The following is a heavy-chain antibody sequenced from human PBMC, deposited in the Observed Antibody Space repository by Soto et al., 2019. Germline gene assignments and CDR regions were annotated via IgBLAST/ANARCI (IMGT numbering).Heavy chain of an antibody. Sequence: GGTLRLSCAASGLPFSSFSMNLDRQPQEKGLEWVSSISSSSSYIYYADSVKGRFTISRDNAKNSLYLQMNSLRAEDTAVYYCARDFPIAGPEAGVYWGQGTLVTVSS. CDR2: ISSSSSYI. V-gene: IGHV3-21*01. CDR3: ARDFPIAGPEAGVY. D-gene: IGHD6-13*01. J-gene: IGHJ4*02. CDR1: GLPFSSFS.